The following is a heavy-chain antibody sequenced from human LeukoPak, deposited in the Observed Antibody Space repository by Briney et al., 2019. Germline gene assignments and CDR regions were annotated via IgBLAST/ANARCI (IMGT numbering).Heavy chain of an antibody. J-gene: IGHJ4*02. V-gene: IGHV3-23*01. CDR1: GFTFSSFA. Sequence: GGSLRLSCAASGFTFSSFAMTWVRQAPGKGLEWVSAISGSGGSTYYADSVKGRFTISRDNSKNTLCLQMNSLRAEDTAVYYCAKDLAVRGAHWWGQGTLVTVSS. CDR2: ISGSGGST. D-gene: IGHD3-10*01. CDR3: AKDLAVRGAHW.